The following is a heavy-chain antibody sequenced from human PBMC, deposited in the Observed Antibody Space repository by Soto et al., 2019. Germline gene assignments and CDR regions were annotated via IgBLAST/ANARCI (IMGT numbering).Heavy chain of an antibody. CDR2: IYSGGST. CDR3: ALGMATTRFDY. Sequence: EVQLVETGGGLIQPGGSLRLSWAASGFTVSSNYMSWFAQAQGKGLEWVSVIYSGGSTYYADSVKGRFTISRDNSKNTLYLQMNSLRAEDTAVYYCALGMATTRFDYWGQGTLVTVSS. V-gene: IGHV3-53*02. J-gene: IGHJ4*02. CDR1: GFTVSSNY. D-gene: IGHD1-1*01.